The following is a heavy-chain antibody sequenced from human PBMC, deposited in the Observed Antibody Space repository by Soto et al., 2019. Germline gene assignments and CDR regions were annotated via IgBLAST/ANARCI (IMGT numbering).Heavy chain of an antibody. V-gene: IGHV4-61*01. CDR1: GDSVSGGSFC. CDR3: VRLVGCGGDEDS. CDR2: IYFSGST. D-gene: IGHD2-21*02. J-gene: IGHJ5*02. Sequence: QVQLQESGPGLVKPSETLSLTCSVSGDSVSGGSFCWIWIRQPPGQGLEGIGYIYFSGSTNHHPALKRRVTMSIDTSKNQFSLNLMSVTAADTAMYYCVRLVGCGGDEDSWGQGIPVAVS.